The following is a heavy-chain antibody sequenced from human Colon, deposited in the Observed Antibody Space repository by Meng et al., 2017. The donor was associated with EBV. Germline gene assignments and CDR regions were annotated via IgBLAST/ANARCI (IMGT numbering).Heavy chain of an antibody. Sequence: QWRLRQVGAGPLKDSESLSLACTVKGGSFSGYVWSWVRQPPGKGMEWIGEVSHPGSANYNPSLKSRVTISVDASEKQFSLRLTSVTAADSAVYYCARVPTTGYKDHWGQGTLVTVSS. CDR1: GGSFSGYV. V-gene: IGHV4-34*01. D-gene: IGHD3-9*01. CDR3: ARVPTTGYKDH. J-gene: IGHJ4*02. CDR2: VSHPGSA.